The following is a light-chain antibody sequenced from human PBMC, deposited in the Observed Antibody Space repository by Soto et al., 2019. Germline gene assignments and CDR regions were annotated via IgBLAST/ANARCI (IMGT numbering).Light chain of an antibody. Sequence: EIVLTQSPGTLSLSPGERATLSCRASQSVSSSYLAWYQQRPGQAPRLLIYGASGRATGIPDRFSGSGSGTDFTLTISSLEPEDFAVYYCQQFDSSSLYTFGQGSRLEIK. V-gene: IGKV3-20*01. J-gene: IGKJ2*01. CDR3: QQFDSSSLYT. CDR1: QSVSSSY. CDR2: GAS.